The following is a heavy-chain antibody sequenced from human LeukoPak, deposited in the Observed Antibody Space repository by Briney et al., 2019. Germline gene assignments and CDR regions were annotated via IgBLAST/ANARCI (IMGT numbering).Heavy chain of an antibody. Sequence: PGGSLRLSCAASGFTFSRYWMHWVRQAPGRGLTWVSCINSDGFSTTYADSVRGRFTISRDNGKNTLYLQMNSLRVDDTAVYYCSRDYGAWGQGTLVTVSS. D-gene: IGHD4/OR15-4a*01. V-gene: IGHV3-74*03. J-gene: IGHJ5*02. CDR1: GFTFSRYW. CDR3: SRDYGA. CDR2: INSDGFST.